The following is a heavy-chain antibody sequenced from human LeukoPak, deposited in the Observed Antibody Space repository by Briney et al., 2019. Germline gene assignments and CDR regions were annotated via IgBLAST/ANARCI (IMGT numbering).Heavy chain of an antibody. CDR3: AKDPGINTVADAFDI. CDR2: ISGSGGST. Sequence: GGSLRLSCAASGFTFSAYGMSWVRQAPGKGLEWVSGISGSGGSTYYADSVKGRFIISRDNSKNTLYLQMNSLRAEDTAVYYCAKDPGINTVADAFDIWGQGTMVTVSS. D-gene: IGHD3-22*01. V-gene: IGHV3-23*01. CDR1: GFTFSAYG. J-gene: IGHJ3*02.